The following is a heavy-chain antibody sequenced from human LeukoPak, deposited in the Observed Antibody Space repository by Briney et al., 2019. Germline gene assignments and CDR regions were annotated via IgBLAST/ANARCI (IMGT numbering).Heavy chain of an antibody. CDR3: VRGGNGDYVF. CDR2: ISPSGGST. J-gene: IGHJ4*02. Sequence: ASVKVSCKASGYTFTSYYMHWVRQAPGQGLEWMGIISPSGGSTTYARKFQGRVTMTRDTSTSTVHMELSNLRSEDSAVYYCVRGGNGDYVFWGQGTLVTVSS. V-gene: IGHV1-46*01. CDR1: GYTFTSYY. D-gene: IGHD4-17*01.